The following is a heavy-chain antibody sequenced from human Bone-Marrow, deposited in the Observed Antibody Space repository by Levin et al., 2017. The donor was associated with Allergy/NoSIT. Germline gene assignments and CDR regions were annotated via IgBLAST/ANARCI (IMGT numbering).Heavy chain of an antibody. J-gene: IGHJ1*01. CDR2: IDVNTGNT. V-gene: IGHV1-18*01. Sequence: ASVKVSCKASGYIFRNYGICWVRQAPGQGLEWLGWIDVNTGNTYYPQELQGRVTMTTDTSSNTAYMELRSLTSDDTAVYYCARDGPRGFFQHWGRGTLVIVSS. CDR1: GYIFRNYG. CDR3: ARDGPRGFFQH. D-gene: IGHD3-10*01.